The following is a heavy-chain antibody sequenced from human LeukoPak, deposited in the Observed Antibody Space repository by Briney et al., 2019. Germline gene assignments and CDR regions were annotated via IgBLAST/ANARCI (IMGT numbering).Heavy chain of an antibody. CDR1: GGSFSGYY. V-gene: IGHV4-34*01. D-gene: IGHD3-16*01. Sequence: SETLSLTCAVYGGSFSGYYWSWIRQPPGKGLHWIGEINHSGSTNYNPSLKSRVTISVDTSKNKFSLKLSSVTAADTAVYYCARVKLRMRRYFEYWGQGTLVTVSS. CDR3: ARVKLRMRRYFEY. CDR2: INHSGST. J-gene: IGHJ4*02.